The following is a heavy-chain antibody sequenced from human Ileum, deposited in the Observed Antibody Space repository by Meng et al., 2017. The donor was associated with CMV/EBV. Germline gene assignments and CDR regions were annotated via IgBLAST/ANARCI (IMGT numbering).Heavy chain of an antibody. CDR3: AKDAVPDSRYNFDL. V-gene: IGHV3-23*03. Sequence: GESLKIFCSASGFRFSGYSMNWVRQSPEKGLEWVSIIFGGSTGTRYADSVRGRFTTSRDDSKTTVYLQMNNLRLEDTGVYYCAKDAVPDSRYNFDLWGQGTLVTVSS. J-gene: IGHJ4*02. CDR2: IFGGSTGT. D-gene: IGHD3-9*01. CDR1: GFRFSGYS.